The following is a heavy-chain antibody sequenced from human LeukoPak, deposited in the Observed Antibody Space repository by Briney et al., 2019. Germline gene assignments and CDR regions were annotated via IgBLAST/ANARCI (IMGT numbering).Heavy chain of an antibody. J-gene: IGHJ5*02. Sequence: SETLSLTCTVSGGSISTYFWSWIRQPPGKGLEWIGYIYYSGSTNYNPSLKSRVTISLDTSKNQFSLKLSSVTAADTAMYYCARDWRGPWGQGTLVTVSS. V-gene: IGHV4-59*01. CDR3: ARDWRGP. CDR1: GGSISTYF. D-gene: IGHD3-3*01. CDR2: IYYSGST.